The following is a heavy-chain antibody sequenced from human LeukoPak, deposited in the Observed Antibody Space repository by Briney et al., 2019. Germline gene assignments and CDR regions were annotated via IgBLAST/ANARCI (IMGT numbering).Heavy chain of an antibody. D-gene: IGHD3-22*01. J-gene: IGHJ3*02. CDR3: AKAVGLLLGPDAFDI. Sequence: GGSLRLSCAASGFIFSSHGMNWVRQAPGKGLEWVSGISPSGDITYYADSVKGRFTISRDNSKNTVYLQMDSLRFEDAAVYYCAKAVGLLLGPDAFDIWGQGTMVTVSS. V-gene: IGHV3-23*01. CDR1: GFIFSSHG. CDR2: ISPSGDIT.